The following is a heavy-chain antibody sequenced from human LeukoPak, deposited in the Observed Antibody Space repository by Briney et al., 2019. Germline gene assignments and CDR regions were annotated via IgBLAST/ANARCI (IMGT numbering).Heavy chain of an antibody. D-gene: IGHD3-22*01. CDR3: AARDYYDSSGYHSPI. Sequence: GGSLRLSCAASGFTFSSYAMSWVRQAPGKGLEWVSAISGSGGSTYYADSVKGRFTISRDNSKNTLYLQMNSLRAEDTAVYYCAARDYYDSSGYHSPIWGQGTMVTVSS. CDR2: ISGSGGST. CDR1: GFTFSSYA. V-gene: IGHV3-23*01. J-gene: IGHJ3*02.